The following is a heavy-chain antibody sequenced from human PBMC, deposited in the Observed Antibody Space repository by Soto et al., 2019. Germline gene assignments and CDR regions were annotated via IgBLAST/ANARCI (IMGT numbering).Heavy chain of an antibody. CDR1: GGSISSYY. V-gene: IGHV4-59*08. J-gene: IGHJ6*02. Sequence: QVQLQESGPGLVQPSKTLSLTCTVSGGSISSYYLSWIRQPPGKELQYIGYIYYSGSTNYNPYLKSRDTISDETSTHQFSLTLSSVTDADTAVYYCARGWWEREGYVMDVWGLGTTVTVSS. CDR2: IYYSGST. CDR3: ARGWWEREGYVMDV. D-gene: IGHD1-26*01.